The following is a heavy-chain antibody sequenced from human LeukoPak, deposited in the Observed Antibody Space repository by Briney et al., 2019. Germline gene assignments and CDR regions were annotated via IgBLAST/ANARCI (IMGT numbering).Heavy chain of an antibody. V-gene: IGHV3-48*04. CDR1: GFTFSKYS. J-gene: IGHJ4*02. D-gene: IGHD4-17*01. CDR3: VRETVTGFFDY. CDR2: TSADAKTI. Sequence: GGSLRLSCAASGFTFSKYSMNWVRQAPGKGLEWISYTSADAKTIYYGDSVEGRFTISRDNARDSVCLQVNSLRAEDTAVYYCVRETVTGFFDYWGQGTLVIVSS.